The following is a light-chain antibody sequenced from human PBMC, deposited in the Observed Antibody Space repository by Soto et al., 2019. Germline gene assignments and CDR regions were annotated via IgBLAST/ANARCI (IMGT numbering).Light chain of an antibody. CDR1: QSISSW. Sequence: DIQMTQSPSTLSASVGARVPITCRASQSISSWLAWYQQKPGKAPKLLIYKASSLESGVPSRFSGSGSGTEFTLTISSLQPDDFANYYGQQYNSYSPWTFGQGTKVDI. J-gene: IGKJ1*01. CDR2: KAS. V-gene: IGKV1-5*03. CDR3: QQYNSYSPWT.